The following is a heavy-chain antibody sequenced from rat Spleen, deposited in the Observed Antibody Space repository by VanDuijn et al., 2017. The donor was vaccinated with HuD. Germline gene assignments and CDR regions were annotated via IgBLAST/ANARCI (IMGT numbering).Heavy chain of an antibody. D-gene: IGHD1-11*01. V-gene: IGHV2-1*01. CDR3: TRDYGVMDA. Sequence: QVQLKESGPGLVQPSQTLSLTCTVSGFSLTSNSVHWVRQPPGKGLEWMGGIWGDGSTDYNSALKSRLSISRDTSKSKVFLKMNSLQTDDTAIYFCTRDYGVMDAWGQGASVTVSS. CDR1: GFSLTSNS. J-gene: IGHJ4*01. CDR2: IWGDGST.